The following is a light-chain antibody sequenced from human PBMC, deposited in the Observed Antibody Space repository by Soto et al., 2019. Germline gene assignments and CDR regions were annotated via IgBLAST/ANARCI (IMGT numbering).Light chain of an antibody. CDR1: SSDVGSSDL. Sequence: QSVLTQPASVSGSPGQSITISCIGTSSDVGSSDLVSWYQQHPDTAPKLLIYGASKRPSGVPDRFSGSKSGNTASLTISGLQAADEADYYCSLYTSENTYVFGTGTKVTVL. CDR3: SLYTSENTYV. CDR2: GAS. V-gene: IGLV2-14*02. J-gene: IGLJ1*01.